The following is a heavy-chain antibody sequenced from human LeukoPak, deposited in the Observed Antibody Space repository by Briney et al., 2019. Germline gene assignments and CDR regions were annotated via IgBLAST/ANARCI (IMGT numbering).Heavy chain of an antibody. D-gene: IGHD3-9*01. CDR3: ARSILTGITVNPFEY. J-gene: IGHJ4*02. Sequence: GASVKVSCKVSGYTLTELSMHWVRQAPGQGLEWMGGIIPLFGRTNYAQKFQGRVTITADESTSTAYLELSSLRSGDTAVYYCARSILTGITVNPFEYWGQGTLVTVSS. CDR1: GYTLTELS. V-gene: IGHV1-69*13. CDR2: IIPLFGRT.